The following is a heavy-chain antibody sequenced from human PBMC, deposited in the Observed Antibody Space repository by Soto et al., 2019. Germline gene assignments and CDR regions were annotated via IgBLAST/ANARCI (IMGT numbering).Heavy chain of an antibody. CDR3: ARDDAYYYDGSGYSDWYFDL. J-gene: IGHJ2*01. D-gene: IGHD3-22*01. CDR1: GYTFTSYY. V-gene: IGHV1-46*01. CDR2: INPSGGST. Sequence: ASVKVSCKASGYTFTSYYMHWVRQAPGQGLEWMGIINPSGGSTSYAQQFQGRVTMTRDTSTSPVYMELSSQSSEDTAVYYCARDDAYYYDGSGYSDWYFDLWGRGTLVTVSS.